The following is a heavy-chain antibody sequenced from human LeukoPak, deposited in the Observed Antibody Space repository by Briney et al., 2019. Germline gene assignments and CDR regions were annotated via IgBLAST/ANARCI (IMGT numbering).Heavy chain of an antibody. J-gene: IGHJ3*02. D-gene: IGHD2-2*02. Sequence: GASVKVSCKASGGTFSSYAISWVRQAPGQGLEWMGGIIPIFGTANYAQKFQGRVTITTDESTSTAYMELSSLRSEDTAVYYCARAPIVVVPAAIQGSEDAFDIWGQGTMVTVSS. V-gene: IGHV1-69*05. CDR1: GGTFSSYA. CDR3: ARAPIVVVPAAIQGSEDAFDI. CDR2: IIPIFGTA.